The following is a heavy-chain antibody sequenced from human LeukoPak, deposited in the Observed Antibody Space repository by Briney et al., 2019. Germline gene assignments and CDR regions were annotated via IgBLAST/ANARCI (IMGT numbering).Heavy chain of an antibody. Sequence: PGGSLRLSCAASGFSFSTYAMTWVRQIPGRGLQWVSAISAGGATYYADSVKGRFTISRDNSKNTLYLQMNSLTAYVTAFYFCAKIPTGRREEWFDPWGQGTLVTVSS. CDR3: AKIPTGRREEWFDP. D-gene: IGHD1-26*01. V-gene: IGHV3-23*01. CDR2: ISAGGAT. CDR1: GFSFSTYA. J-gene: IGHJ5*02.